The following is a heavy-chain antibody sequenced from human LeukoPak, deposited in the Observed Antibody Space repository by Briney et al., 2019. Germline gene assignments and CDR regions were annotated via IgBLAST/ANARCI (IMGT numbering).Heavy chain of an antibody. D-gene: IGHD6-13*01. Sequence: ASVKVSCKASGYTFTSYAMHWMRQAPGQRLEWMGWINAGNGNTKYSQKFQGRVTITRDTSASTAYMELSSLRSEDTAVYYCARGEQLLLPYYFDYWGQGTLVTVSS. CDR3: ARGEQLLLPYYFDY. CDR2: INAGNGNT. J-gene: IGHJ4*02. CDR1: GYTFTSYA. V-gene: IGHV1-3*01.